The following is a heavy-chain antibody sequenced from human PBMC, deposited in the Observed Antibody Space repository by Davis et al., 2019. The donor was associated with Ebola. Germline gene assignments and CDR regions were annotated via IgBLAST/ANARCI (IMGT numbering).Heavy chain of an antibody. CDR1: GGSVSSGSYY. Sequence: PSETLSLTCTVSGGSVSSGSYYWSWIRQPPGKGLEWIGYIYYSGSTNYNPSLKSRVTISVDTSKNQFSLKLSSVTAADTAVYYCARIGWGTTVLQGLNWGQGTLVTVSS. D-gene: IGHD4-11*01. CDR3: ARIGWGTTVLQGLN. CDR2: IYYSGST. J-gene: IGHJ4*02. V-gene: IGHV4-61*01.